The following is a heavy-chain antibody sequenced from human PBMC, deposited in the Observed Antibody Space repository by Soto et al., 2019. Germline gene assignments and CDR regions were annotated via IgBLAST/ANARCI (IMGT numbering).Heavy chain of an antibody. Sequence: SETLSLTCAVSGGSISSGGYSWSWIRQPPGKGLEWIGYIYHSGSTYYNPSLKSRVTISVDRSKNQFSLKLSSVTAADTAVYYCARGGRLFDYWGQGTLVTVSS. V-gene: IGHV4-30-2*01. CDR1: GGSISSGGYS. D-gene: IGHD1-1*01. CDR2: IYHSGST. CDR3: ARGGRLFDY. J-gene: IGHJ4*02.